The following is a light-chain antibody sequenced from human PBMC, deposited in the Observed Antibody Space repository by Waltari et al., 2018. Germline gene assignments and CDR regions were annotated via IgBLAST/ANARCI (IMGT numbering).Light chain of an antibody. CDR3: QQYHGSVLT. J-gene: IGKJ4*01. V-gene: IGKV3-20*01. CDR2: GTS. Sequence: VVLTQSTDTLSLSLGERATLSCRASQSVSSISLVWLQQKPGQAPSLVIYGTSTKATGFPDRFSGSGSGTDFTLTISSLEPEDVARYDGQQYHGSVLTVGGGTKVEL. CDR1: QSVSSIS.